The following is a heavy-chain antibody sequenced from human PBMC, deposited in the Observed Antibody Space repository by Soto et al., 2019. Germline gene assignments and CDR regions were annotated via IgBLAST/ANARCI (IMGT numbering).Heavy chain of an antibody. J-gene: IGHJ6*03. D-gene: IGHD3-16*02. CDR1: GFTFSSYV. CDR2: ISYDGSNK. V-gene: IGHV3-30*18. CDR3: AKTSGGLHLGELSLNYYYMDV. Sequence: PGGSLKLCSAASGFTFSSYVMPWVRQAPGKGLEWVAVISYDGSNKYYADSVKGRFTISRDNSKHTLYLQMNSLRAEDTAVYYCAKTSGGLHLGELSLNYYYMDVWGKGTTVTVSS.